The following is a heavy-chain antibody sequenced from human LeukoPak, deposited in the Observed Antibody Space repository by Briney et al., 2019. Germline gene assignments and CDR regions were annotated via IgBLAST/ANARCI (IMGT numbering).Heavy chain of an antibody. D-gene: IGHD6-13*01. Sequence: GGSLRLSCAASGFTFSSYGMHWVRQAPGKGLEWVAVIWYDGSNKYYADSVKGQFTISRDNSKNTLYLQMNSLRAEDTAVYYCAKDTLSIAAAGTAFDYWGQGTLVTVSS. V-gene: IGHV3-30*02. CDR1: GFTFSSYG. J-gene: IGHJ4*02. CDR2: IWYDGSNK. CDR3: AKDTLSIAAAGTAFDY.